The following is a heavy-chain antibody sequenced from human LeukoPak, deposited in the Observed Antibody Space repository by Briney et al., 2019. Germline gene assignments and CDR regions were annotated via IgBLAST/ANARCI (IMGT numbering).Heavy chain of an antibody. CDR3: ARGSGSYTGDY. V-gene: IGHV4-34*01. J-gene: IGHJ4*02. Sequence: KPSETLSLTCAVYGGSFSGYYWSWIRQPPGKGLEWIGEINHSGSTNYNPSLKSRVTISVDTSKNQFSLKLSSVTAADTAVYYCARGSGSYTGDYWGQGTLVTVSS. D-gene: IGHD1-26*01. CDR2: INHSGST. CDR1: GGSFSGYY.